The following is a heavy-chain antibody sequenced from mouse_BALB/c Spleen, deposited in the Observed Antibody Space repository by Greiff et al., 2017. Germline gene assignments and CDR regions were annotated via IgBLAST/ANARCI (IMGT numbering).Heavy chain of an antibody. Sequence: DVQLVESGGGLVKPGGSLKLSCAASGFTFSSYAMSWVRQTPEKRLEWVATISSGGSYTYYPDSVKGRFTISRDNAKNTLYLQMSSLTSEDTAMYYCARPIYYDYDNSFDYWGQGTTVTVSA. CDR3: ARPIYYDYDNSFDY. J-gene: IGHJ2*01. CDR1: GFTFSSYA. V-gene: IGHV5-9-3*01. D-gene: IGHD2-4*01. CDR2: ISSGGSYT.